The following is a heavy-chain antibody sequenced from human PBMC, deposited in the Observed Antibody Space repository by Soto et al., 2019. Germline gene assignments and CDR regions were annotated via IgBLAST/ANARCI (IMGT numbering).Heavy chain of an antibody. D-gene: IGHD3-3*01. Sequence: SETLSLTCTVSGGSISSYYWSWIRQPPGKGLEWIGYIYYSGSTNYNPSLKSRVTISVDTSKNQFSLKLSSVPAADTAVYYCARARDFWSGYYPRSYMDVWGQGTTVTVSS. J-gene: IGHJ6*02. CDR2: IYYSGST. CDR3: ARARDFWSGYYPRSYMDV. CDR1: GGSISSYY. V-gene: IGHV4-59*01.